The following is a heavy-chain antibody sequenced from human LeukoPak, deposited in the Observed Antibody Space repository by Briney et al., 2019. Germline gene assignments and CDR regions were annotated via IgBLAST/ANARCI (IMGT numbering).Heavy chain of an antibody. CDR3: AKDGARIAAAAYFDY. D-gene: IGHD6-13*01. CDR1: GFTFSYSG. CDR2: MRDDGSNK. V-gene: IGHV3-30*02. J-gene: IGHJ4*02. Sequence: GGSLRLSCATSGFTFSYSGLHWVRQAPGKGLEWVAFMRDDGSNKYYADSVKGRFTISRDNSKNTLYLQMNSLRAEDTAVYYCAKDGARIAAAAYFDYWGQGTLVTVSS.